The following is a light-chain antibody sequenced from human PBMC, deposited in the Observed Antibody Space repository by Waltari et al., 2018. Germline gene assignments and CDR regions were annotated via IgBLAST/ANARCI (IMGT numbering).Light chain of an antibody. V-gene: IGLV8-61*01. CDR2: NTK. Sequence: QTVVTQEPSLSVSPGGTVTQTCGFESGSVSTTFYTGWYQQTPGQAPRTLIYNTKIRSSGVPHRFSGSILGNKAALTITGAQADDESDYYCILYMGGGVSLFGGGTKVTVL. CDR3: ILYMGGGVSL. J-gene: IGLJ3*02. CDR1: SGSVSTTFY.